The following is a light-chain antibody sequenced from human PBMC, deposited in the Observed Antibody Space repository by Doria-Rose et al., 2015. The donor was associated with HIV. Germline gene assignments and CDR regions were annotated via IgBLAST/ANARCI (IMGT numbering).Light chain of an antibody. Sequence: DIQLTQSPSSLSASVGDRVTIPCQASQDLNNYLNWYQHKPGRAPKLLIYDASNLETGVPSRFSGSGSGTDFTFTISSLQPEDIATYYCQQYDDLPLTFGGGTNV. J-gene: IGKJ4*01. CDR3: QQYDDLPLT. CDR1: QDLNNY. CDR2: DAS. V-gene: IGKV1-33*01.